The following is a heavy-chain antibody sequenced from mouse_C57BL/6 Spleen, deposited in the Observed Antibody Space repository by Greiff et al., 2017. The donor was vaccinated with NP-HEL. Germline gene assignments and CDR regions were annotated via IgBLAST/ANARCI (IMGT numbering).Heavy chain of an antibody. CDR3: ARHDYGYDGAMDY. J-gene: IGHJ4*01. CDR2: ISGGGGNT. D-gene: IGHD2-2*01. CDR1: GFTFSSYT. V-gene: IGHV5-9*01. Sequence: EVKLMESGGGLVKPGGSLKLSCAASGFTFSSYTMSWVRQTPEKRLEWVATISGGGGNTYYPASVKGRFTIPRDNAKNTLYKRMSRMRADDTALYYGARHDYGYDGAMDYWGQGTSVTVSS.